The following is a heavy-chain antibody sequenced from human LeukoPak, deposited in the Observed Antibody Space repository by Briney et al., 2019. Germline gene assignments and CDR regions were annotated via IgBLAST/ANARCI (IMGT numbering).Heavy chain of an antibody. D-gene: IGHD6-13*01. CDR3: AGRFGSSLSWFDP. CDR1: GGTFSSYA. V-gene: IGHV1-69*01. Sequence: AASVKVSCKASGGTFSSYAISWVRQAPGQGLEWMGGIIPIFGTANYAQKFQGRVTITADESTSTAYMELSSLRSEDTAVYYCAGRFGSSLSWFDPWGQGTLVTVSS. CDR2: IIPIFGTA. J-gene: IGHJ5*02.